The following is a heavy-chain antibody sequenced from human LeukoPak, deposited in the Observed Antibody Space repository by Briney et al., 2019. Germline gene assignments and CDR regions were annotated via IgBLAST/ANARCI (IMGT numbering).Heavy chain of an antibody. CDR2: IYYSGST. V-gene: IGHV4-39*07. CDR3: ARDHYTNWLDP. CDR1: GGSISSSSYY. D-gene: IGHD2-2*02. Sequence: SETLCLTCTVSGGSISSSSYYWGWIRPPPGKGMEWIGSIYYSGSTYYNPSLKSRVTISVDTSKNQFSLKLSSVTAADTAVYYCARDHYTNWLDPWGQGTLVTVSS. J-gene: IGHJ5*02.